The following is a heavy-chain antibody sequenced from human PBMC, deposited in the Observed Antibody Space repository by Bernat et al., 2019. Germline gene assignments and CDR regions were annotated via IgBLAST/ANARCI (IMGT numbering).Heavy chain of an antibody. CDR3: ARVPGGAEIFYDG. V-gene: IGHV3-7*03. CDR2: INQGGSDK. J-gene: IGHJ4*02. D-gene: IGHD5/OR15-5a*01. Sequence: EVQLVESGGGLVHPGGFLRLSCATSGFTSSSYWMGWVRQAPGKGLEWVANINQGGSDKYYVDSVKGRFTISRDNAKNSLYLQMNSLRAEDTAVYYCARVPGGAEIFYDGWGQGTLVTVSS. CDR1: GFTSSSYW.